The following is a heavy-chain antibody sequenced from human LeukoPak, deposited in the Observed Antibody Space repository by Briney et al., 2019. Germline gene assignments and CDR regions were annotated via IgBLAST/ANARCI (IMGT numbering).Heavy chain of an antibody. J-gene: IGHJ4*02. D-gene: IGHD6-19*01. CDR2: ISSSSSYI. V-gene: IGHV3-21*01. CDR3: ARVGYSSGWYEGY. Sequence: PGGSLRLSCAASGFTFSSYSMNWVRQAPGKGLEWVSSISSSSSYIYYADSVKARFTISRDNAKNSLYLQMNSLRAEDTAVYYCARVGYSSGWYEGYWGQGTLVTVSS. CDR1: GFTFSSYS.